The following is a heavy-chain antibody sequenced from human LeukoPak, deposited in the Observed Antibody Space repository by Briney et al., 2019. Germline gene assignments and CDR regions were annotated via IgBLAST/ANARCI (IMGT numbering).Heavy chain of an antibody. V-gene: IGHV1-18*01. D-gene: IGHD1-26*01. CDR1: GYTFTSYG. CDR2: ISAYNGNT. CDR3: ARDGGGSYHYYYYYGMDV. Sequence: GASVKVPCKASGYTFTSYGISWVRQAPGQGLEWMGWISAYNGNTNYAQKLQGRVTMTTDTSTSTAYMELRSLRSDDTAVYYCARDGGGSYHYYYYYGMDVWGQGTTVTVSS. J-gene: IGHJ6*02.